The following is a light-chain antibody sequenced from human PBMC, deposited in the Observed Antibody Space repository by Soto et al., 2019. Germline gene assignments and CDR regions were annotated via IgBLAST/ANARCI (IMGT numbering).Light chain of an antibody. CDR3: SSYAGSDNPYV. V-gene: IGLV2-8*01. CDR1: SSDVGGQNY. Sequence: QSALTQPPSASGSPGQSVAISCTGTSSDVGGQNYVSWYQQHPGKAPKLIIYAVTERPSGVPDRFSGSKSGNTASLTVSGLQAEDEADYYCSSYAGSDNPYVFGTGTKVTVL. J-gene: IGLJ1*01. CDR2: AVT.